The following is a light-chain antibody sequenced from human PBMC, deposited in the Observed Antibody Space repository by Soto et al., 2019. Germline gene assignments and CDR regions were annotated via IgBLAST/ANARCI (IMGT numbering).Light chain of an antibody. Sequence: AIRMTQSTSSFSASTGDRVTITCRASQGISSDLAGYQQKPGKAPQLLIYSASTLQSGVPSRFSGSGSGTDFTLTISCLHSEDFETYYCHQYYSYPPWTFGQGTKVEI. CDR1: QGISSD. CDR3: HQYYSYPPWT. J-gene: IGKJ1*01. V-gene: IGKV1-8*01. CDR2: SAS.